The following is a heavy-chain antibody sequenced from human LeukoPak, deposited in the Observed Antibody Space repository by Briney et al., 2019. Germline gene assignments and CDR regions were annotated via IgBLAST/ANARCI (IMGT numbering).Heavy chain of an antibody. V-gene: IGHV3-48*03. Sequence: GGSLRLSCAASGFTFSSYEMNWVRQAPGTGLEWVTYISSSGSTIYYADSVKGRFTISRDNAKNSLYLQMNRLRAEDTAVYHCAREGTGSGDSFNIWLQGTMVTVSS. D-gene: IGHD1-26*01. CDR3: AREGTGSGDSFNI. CDR1: GFTFSSYE. J-gene: IGHJ3*02. CDR2: ISSSGSTI.